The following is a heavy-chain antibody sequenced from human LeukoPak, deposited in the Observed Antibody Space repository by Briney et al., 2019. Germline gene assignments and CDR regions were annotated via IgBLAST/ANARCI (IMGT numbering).Heavy chain of an antibody. V-gene: IGHV3-7*01. CDR3: ARAEWSNWYFDL. Sequence: PGGSLRLSCAASGFSFNSYWMSWVRQAPGKGLEWVANIKEDGSEKYYVDSVKGRFTISRDNAKNSVYLQMNSLRAEDTAVYYCARAEWSNWYFDLWGRGTLVTVSS. D-gene: IGHD3-3*01. CDR1: GFSFNSYW. CDR2: IKEDGSEK. J-gene: IGHJ2*01.